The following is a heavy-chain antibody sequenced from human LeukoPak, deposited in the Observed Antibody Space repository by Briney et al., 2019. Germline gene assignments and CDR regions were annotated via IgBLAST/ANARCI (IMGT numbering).Heavy chain of an antibody. CDR3: AREACSGRSCYYSSWAFDY. Sequence: GSLLLSCSASGLSISSSYMCWVRQAPGKGLEWVSVIYTDGSTDYADSVEGRFTVSRDNSKNTLYFQMNSLRAEDTAVYYCAREACSGRSCYYSSWAFDYWGQGTLVTVSS. J-gene: IGHJ4*02. V-gene: IGHV3-53*01. CDR2: IYTDGST. D-gene: IGHD2-15*01. CDR1: GLSISSSY.